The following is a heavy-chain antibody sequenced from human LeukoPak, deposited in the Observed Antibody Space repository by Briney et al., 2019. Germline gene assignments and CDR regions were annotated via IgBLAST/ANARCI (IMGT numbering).Heavy chain of an antibody. Sequence: SETLSLTCTVSGGSISSYYWSWIRQPAGKGLEWIGRIYTSGSTNYNPSLKSRVTISVDTSKNQFSLKLSSVTAADTAVYYCARDSGVGGSYYLSDYWGQGTLVTVSS. J-gene: IGHJ4*02. CDR3: ARDSGVGGSYYLSDY. CDR1: GGSISSYY. V-gene: IGHV4-4*07. D-gene: IGHD1-26*01. CDR2: IYTSGST.